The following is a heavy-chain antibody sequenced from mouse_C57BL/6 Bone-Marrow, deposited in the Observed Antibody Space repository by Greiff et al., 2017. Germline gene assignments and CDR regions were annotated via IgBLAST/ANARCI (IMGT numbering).Heavy chain of an antibody. CDR3: ATPSTVVAPDYAMDY. J-gene: IGHJ4*01. Sequence: VQLVESGPGLVQPSQSLSITCTVSGFSLTSYGVHWVRQSPGKGLEWLGVIWSGGSTDYNAAFISRLSISKDNSKSQVFFKMNSLQADDTAIYYCATPSTVVAPDYAMDYWGQGTSVTVSS. CDR2: IWSGGST. CDR1: GFSLTSYG. D-gene: IGHD1-1*01. V-gene: IGHV2-2*01.